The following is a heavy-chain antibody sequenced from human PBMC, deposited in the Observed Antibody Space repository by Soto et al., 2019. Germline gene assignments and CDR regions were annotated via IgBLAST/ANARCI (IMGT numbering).Heavy chain of an antibody. Sequence: QITLKESGPTLVKPTQTLTLTCTFSGFSLSTSGVGVGWIRQPPGKALEWLALIYWDDDKRYSPSLKSRLTITXGTPKXXVVLTLTNMDPVDTATYYCAHLIAAAGFSFYGFDYWGQGTLVTVSS. CDR2: IYWDDDK. V-gene: IGHV2-5*02. D-gene: IGHD6-13*01. CDR1: GFSLSTSGVG. CDR3: AHLIAAAGFSFYGFDY. J-gene: IGHJ4*02.